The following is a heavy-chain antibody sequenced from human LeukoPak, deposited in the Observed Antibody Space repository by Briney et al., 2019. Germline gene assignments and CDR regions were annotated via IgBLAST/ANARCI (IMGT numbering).Heavy chain of an antibody. J-gene: IGHJ6*02. CDR2: ISNDGGNK. CDR1: GFTFSSYA. D-gene: IGHD1-26*01. Sequence: GRSLRLSCAASGFTFSSYAMHWVRQAPGKGLEWVAVISNDGGNKFYADSVKGRFTISRDNSKNTLSLQMNSLRPEDTALYYCARDKGSGKEGRLYYGMDVWGQGTTVTVSS. V-gene: IGHV3-30-3*01. CDR3: ARDKGSGKEGRLYYGMDV.